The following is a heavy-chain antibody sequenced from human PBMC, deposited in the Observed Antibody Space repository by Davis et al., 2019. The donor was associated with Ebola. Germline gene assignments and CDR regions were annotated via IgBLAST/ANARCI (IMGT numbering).Heavy chain of an antibody. CDR1: AFTFSSYA. D-gene: IGHD4-11*01. Sequence: GGSLRLSCAASAFTFSSYAMSWVRQAPGKGLEWVSGIYGGDTHYADSVKGRFTISRDNSKNTLHLQMNSLRVEDTAVYFCAREPTGNYYYFYGMDVWGKGTTVSVSS. J-gene: IGHJ6*04. CDR3: AREPTGNYYYFYGMDV. V-gene: IGHV3-23*03. CDR2: IYGGDT.